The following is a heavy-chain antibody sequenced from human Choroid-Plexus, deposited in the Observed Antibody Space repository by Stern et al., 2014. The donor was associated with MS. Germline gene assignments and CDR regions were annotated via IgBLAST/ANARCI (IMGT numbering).Heavy chain of an antibody. CDR2: IRNKANSYTT. D-gene: IGHD6-19*01. Sequence: EMQLVESGGGLVQPGGSLRLSCVASGFTLSDHYMDWVRQAPGKGLAWVGRIRNKANSYTTQYAASVKGRFVISRDDSKNSLYLQMNSLKSEDTAVYYCVRVSGSSGSDFWGQGTLVAVSS. CDR1: GFTLSDHY. V-gene: IGHV3-72*01. CDR3: VRVSGSSGSDF. J-gene: IGHJ4*02.